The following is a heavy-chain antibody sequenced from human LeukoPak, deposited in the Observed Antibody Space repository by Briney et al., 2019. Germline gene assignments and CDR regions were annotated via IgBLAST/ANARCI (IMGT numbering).Heavy chain of an antibody. D-gene: IGHD2-15*01. CDR2: INTKSGDT. V-gene: IGHV1-8*03. CDR1: GYTFTGYY. CDR3: ARVDGSPDY. J-gene: IGHJ4*02. Sequence: ASVKVSCKASGYTFTGYYMHWVGQAPGQGLEWMGWINTKSGDTGHAQKFQGRVTITRDTSISTVYMELSSLRSEDTAVYFCARVDGSPDYWGQGTLVTVSS.